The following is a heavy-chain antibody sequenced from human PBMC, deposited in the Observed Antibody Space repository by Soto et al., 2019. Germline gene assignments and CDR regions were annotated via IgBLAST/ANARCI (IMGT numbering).Heavy chain of an antibody. CDR3: ARSVEGHFDY. CDR2: ITSDTKTI. Sequence: EVQLVESGGDLVKREGSLRLSCVASGFTFSVYSMNWVRQAPGKGLEWFSYITSDTKTIKYADSVKGRFTISRDNAKNSVYLQMNSLRDEDTAVYYCARSVEGHFDYWDQGTVVTVSS. V-gene: IGHV3-48*02. J-gene: IGHJ4*02. CDR1: GFTFSVYS. D-gene: IGHD6-19*01.